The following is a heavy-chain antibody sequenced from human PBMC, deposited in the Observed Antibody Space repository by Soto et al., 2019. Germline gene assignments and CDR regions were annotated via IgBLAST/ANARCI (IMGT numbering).Heavy chain of an antibody. Sequence: QVQLVQSGAEVKKPGASVKVSCKASGYTFTNYGISWVRQAPGQGLEWMGWISANNGNTNYEQKLQGRVTMTTDTSTSTAYMGLRSLRSEATAGYYCARDRGSYALDYWGQGTLVTVSS. J-gene: IGHJ4*02. CDR1: GYTFTNYG. D-gene: IGHD1-26*01. CDR2: ISANNGNT. CDR3: ARDRGSYALDY. V-gene: IGHV1-18*01.